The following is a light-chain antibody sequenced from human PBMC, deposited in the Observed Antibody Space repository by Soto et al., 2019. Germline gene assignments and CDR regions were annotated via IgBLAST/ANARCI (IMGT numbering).Light chain of an antibody. Sequence: QSALTQPASVSGSPGQSITISCAGTSSDVGGYNYVSWYQQHPGKAPKLMIYDVSNRHSGVSNRFSGSKSGITASLTISGLAAEDETDYYCSSYTSISPHVVFGGGTKVTVL. V-gene: IGLV2-14*01. CDR2: DVS. CDR3: SSYTSISPHVV. CDR1: SSDVGGYNY. J-gene: IGLJ2*01.